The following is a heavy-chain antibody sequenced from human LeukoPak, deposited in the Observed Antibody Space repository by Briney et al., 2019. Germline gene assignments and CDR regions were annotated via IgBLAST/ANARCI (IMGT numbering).Heavy chain of an antibody. J-gene: IGHJ4*02. V-gene: IGHV4-39*01. CDR3: ARRNYDFWSGYFGRKYYFDY. CDR2: IYYSGST. CDR1: GGSISSSTYY. D-gene: IGHD3-3*01. Sequence: PSETLSLTCTVSGGSISSSTYYWGWIRQPPGKGLEWIGSIYYSGSTYYNPSLKSRVTISVDTSKNQFSLKLSSVTAADTAVYYCARRNYDFWSGYFGRKYYFDYWGQGTLVTVSS.